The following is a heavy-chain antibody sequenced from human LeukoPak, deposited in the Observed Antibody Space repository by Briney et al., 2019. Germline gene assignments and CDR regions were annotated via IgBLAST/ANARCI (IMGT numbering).Heavy chain of an antibody. CDR1: GGSFSGYY. CDR3: ARTALKHMYYFDY. V-gene: IGHV4-34*01. J-gene: IGHJ4*02. CDR2: INHSGST. Sequence: SETMSLTCGVYGGSFSGYYWSWIRQPPGKGREWIAEINHSGSTNYNPSLKSRVTISVVTSKNQFSLKLRSVTAADTAVYYCARTALKHMYYFDYWGQGTLVTVSP.